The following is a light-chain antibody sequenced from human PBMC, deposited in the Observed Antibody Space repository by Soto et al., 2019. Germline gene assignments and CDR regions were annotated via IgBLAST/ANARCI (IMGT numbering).Light chain of an antibody. CDR2: GAS. CDR1: QIVNSDY. V-gene: IGKV3-20*01. CDR3: QQYVNSPGT. J-gene: IGKJ1*01. Sequence: EIVLTQSPGTLSLSPGERATLSCGASQIVNSDYFAWFQLKPGQAPRLLIYGASRRATGIPDRFSGSGSGRYFTLTINSLEPEDFAMYYCQQYVNSPGTCGQGSRIEIK.